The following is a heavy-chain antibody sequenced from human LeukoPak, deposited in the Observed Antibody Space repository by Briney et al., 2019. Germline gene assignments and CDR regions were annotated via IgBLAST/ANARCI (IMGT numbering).Heavy chain of an antibody. V-gene: IGHV1-8*02. CDR1: GYTFKNYV. Sequence: ASVKVSCKASGYTFKNYVINWVRQATGQGLEWMGWMNPNSGNTGFAQKFQDRVSMTRDTSINTAYMELTSLRSGDTAVYYCARATPGGLHGYSFDYWGQGTVVTVYS. CDR3: ARATPGGLHGYSFDY. J-gene: IGHJ4*02. CDR2: MNPNSGNT. D-gene: IGHD5-24*01.